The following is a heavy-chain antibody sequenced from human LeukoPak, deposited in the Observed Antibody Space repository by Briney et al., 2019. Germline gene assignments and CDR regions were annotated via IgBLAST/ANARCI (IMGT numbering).Heavy chain of an antibody. J-gene: IGHJ4*02. CDR1: GYSISSGY. CDR2: ISYDGSNK. V-gene: IGHV3-30*18. D-gene: IGHD2-21*02. CDR3: AKDRGDG. Sequence: LSLTCTVSGYSISSGYYWGWVRQAPGKGLEWVAVISYDGSNKYYADSVKGRFTISRDNSKNTLYLQMNSLRAEDTAVYYCAKDRGDGWGQGTLVTVSS.